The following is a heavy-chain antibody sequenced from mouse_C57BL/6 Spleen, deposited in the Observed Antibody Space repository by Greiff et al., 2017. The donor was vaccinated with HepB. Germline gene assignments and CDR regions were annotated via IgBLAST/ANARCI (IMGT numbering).Heavy chain of an antibody. J-gene: IGHJ3*01. CDR3: AKNSSGSGLFAY. D-gene: IGHD1-1*01. CDR2: IHPNSGST. CDR1: GYTFTSYW. Sequence: QVQLQQPGAELVKPGASVKLSCKASGYTFTSYWMHWVKQRPGQGLEWIGMIHPNSGSTNYNEKFKSKATLTVDKSSSTAYMQLSSLPSEDSAVYYCAKNSSGSGLFAYWGQGPLVTVSA. V-gene: IGHV1-64*01.